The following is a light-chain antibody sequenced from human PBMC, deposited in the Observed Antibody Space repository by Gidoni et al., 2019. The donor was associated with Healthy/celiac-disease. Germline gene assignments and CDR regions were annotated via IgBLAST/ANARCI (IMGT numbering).Light chain of an antibody. CDR2: GAS. Sequence: EIVMTQSPATLSVSPGERATLSCRASQSVSSNLAWYQQKPGQAPRLLIYGASTRATGIPARFSGSGSGTEFTLTISSLQSEDFVVYYCQQYNNWLGTFGPGTKVDIK. V-gene: IGKV3-15*01. CDR1: QSVSSN. CDR3: QQYNNWLGT. J-gene: IGKJ3*01.